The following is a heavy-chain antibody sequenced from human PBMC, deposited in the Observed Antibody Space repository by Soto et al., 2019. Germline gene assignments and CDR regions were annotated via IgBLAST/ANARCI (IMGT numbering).Heavy chain of an antibody. Sequence: EVQLVESGGGLVQPGGSLRLSCAASGFIFSNYDMHWVRRPPGKGLEWLAAIGTTGDPYYPGSVKGRFTISRENARNSLYLQVDSLTVGDTAVYFCGRWNSGWYAEVDSWGQGTVVTVSS. CDR3: GRWNSGWYAEVDS. D-gene: IGHD6-19*01. CDR2: IGTTGDP. CDR1: GFIFSNYD. J-gene: IGHJ4*02. V-gene: IGHV3-13*05.